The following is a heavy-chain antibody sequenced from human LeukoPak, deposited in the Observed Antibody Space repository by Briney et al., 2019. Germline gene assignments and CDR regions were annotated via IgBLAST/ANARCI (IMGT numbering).Heavy chain of an antibody. V-gene: IGHV3-48*03. Sequence: GGSLRLSCAASGFTFSSYAMSWVRQAPGKGLEGVSYISSSGSTIYYADSVKGRFTISRDNAKNSLYLQMNSLRAEDTAVYYCAELGITMIGGVWGKGTTVTLSS. D-gene: IGHD3-10*02. J-gene: IGHJ6*04. CDR1: GFTFSSYA. CDR3: AELGITMIGGV. CDR2: ISSSGSTI.